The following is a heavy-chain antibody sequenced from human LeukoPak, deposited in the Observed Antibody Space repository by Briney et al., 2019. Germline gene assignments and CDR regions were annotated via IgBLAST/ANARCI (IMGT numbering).Heavy chain of an antibody. J-gene: IGHJ2*01. CDR1: GFSFSGNW. CDR3: ARVVHGIDWYFDL. Sequence: GGSLRLSCVASGFSFSGNWMSWVRQAPGKGLEWVANIKPDGTEKNYVDSVKGRFTISMDKAKNSLYLQMNSLRPEDTAVYYCARVVHGIDWYFDLWGRGTLVTVSS. D-gene: IGHD1-1*01. V-gene: IGHV3-7*01. CDR2: IKPDGTEK.